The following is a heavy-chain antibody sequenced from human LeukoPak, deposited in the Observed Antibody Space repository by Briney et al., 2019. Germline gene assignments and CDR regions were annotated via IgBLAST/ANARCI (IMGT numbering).Heavy chain of an antibody. CDR1: GYTFTGYY. CDR3: ARDPPVVTAIPTPPTDY. CDR2: ISAYNGNT. V-gene: IGHV1-18*04. J-gene: IGHJ4*02. Sequence: ASVKVSCKASGYTFTGYYMHWVRQAPGQGLEWMGWISAYNGNTNYAQKLQGRVTMTTDTSTSTAYMELRSLRSDDTAVYYCARDPPVVTAIPTPPTDYWGQGTLVTVSS. D-gene: IGHD2-21*02.